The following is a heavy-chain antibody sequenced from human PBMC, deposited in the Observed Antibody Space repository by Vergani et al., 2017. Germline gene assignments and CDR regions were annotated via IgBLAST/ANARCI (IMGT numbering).Heavy chain of an antibody. CDR3: ARWGCYDEGDAFRIGYFDS. CDR2: IYSTGST. Sequence: QVQLQESGPGLVKPSQTLSLTCSVSGDSISSGVSYWNWIRQHPGKGLEWIGYIYSTGSTHHNPSLRRRINMSVVTSKNQFSLNLNSVTAADTAMYYCARWGCYDEGDAFRIGYFDSWGPGILVTVSS. J-gene: IGHJ4*02. V-gene: IGHV4-31*03. D-gene: IGHD3-16*01. CDR1: GDSISSGVSY.